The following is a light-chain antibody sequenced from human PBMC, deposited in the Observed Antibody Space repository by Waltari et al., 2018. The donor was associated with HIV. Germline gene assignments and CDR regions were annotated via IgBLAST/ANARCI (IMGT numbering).Light chain of an antibody. CDR1: QSIVTW. CDR2: KAS. V-gene: IGKV1-5*03. J-gene: IGKJ1*01. CDR3: QQYNTNLGT. Sequence: DIQMTQSPSTLSASVGDRVPITCRASQSIVTWLAWYQQKPGKAPKLLISKASSLETGVPSRFSGSGSGTEFTLTISSLQPDDFATYYCQQYNTNLGTFGQGTKVEIE.